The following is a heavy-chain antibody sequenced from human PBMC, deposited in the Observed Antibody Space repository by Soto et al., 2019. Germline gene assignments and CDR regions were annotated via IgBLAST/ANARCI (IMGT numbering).Heavy chain of an antibody. CDR3: AKDIRGYSYGSFYYYYYGMDV. Sequence: GGSLRLSCAASAFTFDDYTMHWVRQAPGKGLEWVSLISWDGGSTYYADSVKGRFTISRDNSKNSLYLQMNSLRTEDTALYYCAKDIRGYSYGSFYYYYYGMDVWGQGTTFTVSS. V-gene: IGHV3-43*01. D-gene: IGHD5-18*01. J-gene: IGHJ6*02. CDR2: ISWDGGST. CDR1: AFTFDDYT.